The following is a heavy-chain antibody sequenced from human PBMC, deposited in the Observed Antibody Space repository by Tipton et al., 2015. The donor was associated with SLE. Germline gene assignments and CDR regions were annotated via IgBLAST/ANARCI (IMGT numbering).Heavy chain of an antibody. D-gene: IGHD6-13*01. CDR3: ARDRTGIN. Sequence: SLRLSCAASGFTFDDYTMHWVRQAPGKGLEWVSLISWDGGSTYYADSVKGRFTISRDNSKNTLYLQMNSLRAEDTAVYYCARDRTGINWGQGTLVTVSS. CDR1: GFTFDDYT. CDR2: ISWDGGST. V-gene: IGHV3-43*01. J-gene: IGHJ4*02.